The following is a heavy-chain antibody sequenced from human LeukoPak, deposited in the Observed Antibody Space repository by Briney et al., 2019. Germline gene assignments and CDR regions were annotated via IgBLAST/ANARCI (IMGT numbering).Heavy chain of an antibody. V-gene: IGHV4-4*07. CDR1: GGSISSYY. J-gene: IGHJ5*02. Sequence: SETLSLTCTASGGSISSYYWSWIRQPAGKGLEWIGRIYTSGSTKYNPSLKSRVTMSVDTSKNQFSLKLSSVTAADTAVYYCARDGDSSWYGWFDPWGQGTLVTVSS. CDR3: ARDGDSSWYGWFDP. CDR2: IYTSGST. D-gene: IGHD6-13*01.